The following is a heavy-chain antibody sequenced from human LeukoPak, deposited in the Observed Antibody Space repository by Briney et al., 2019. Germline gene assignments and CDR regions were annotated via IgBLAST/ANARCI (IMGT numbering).Heavy chain of an antibody. CDR3: ARAYISPNWFDP. J-gene: IGHJ5*02. CDR1: GFTFSSYG. Sequence: GGSLRLSCAASGFTFSSYGMHWVRQAPGKGLEWVANVKQDGSEKFYVDSVKGRFTIFRDNAKNSLYLQMNSLRAEDTAVYYCARAYISPNWFDPWGQGTLVTVSS. D-gene: IGHD1-1*01. V-gene: IGHV3-7*04. CDR2: VKQDGSEK.